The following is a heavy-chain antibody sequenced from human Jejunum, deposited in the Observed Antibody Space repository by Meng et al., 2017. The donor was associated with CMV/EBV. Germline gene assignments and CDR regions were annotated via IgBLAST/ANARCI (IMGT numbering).Heavy chain of an antibody. Sequence: YDMNWVRQAPGKGLEWVSFISSSSSNRYYADSVKGRFTISRDDAKNSLYLQMNSLGAEDTAVYYCGKTPRDCSSTSSCYYYGMDVWGQGTTVTVSS. D-gene: IGHD2-2*01. J-gene: IGHJ6*02. CDR2: ISSSSSNR. V-gene: IGHV3-21*01. CDR3: GKTPRDCSSTSSCYYYGMDV. CDR1: YD.